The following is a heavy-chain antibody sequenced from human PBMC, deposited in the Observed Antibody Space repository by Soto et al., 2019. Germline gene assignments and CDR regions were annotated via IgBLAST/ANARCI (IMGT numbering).Heavy chain of an antibody. Sequence: SETLSLTCTVSGGSISSGGYYWSWIRQHPGKGLEWIGYIYYSGSTYYNPSLKSRVTISVDTSKNQFSLKLSSVTAADTAVYYCARDQYYRSGSLRAFDIWGQGTMVTVSS. CDR2: IYYSGST. D-gene: IGHD3-10*01. J-gene: IGHJ3*02. CDR3: ARDQYYRSGSLRAFDI. CDR1: GGSISSGGYY. V-gene: IGHV4-31*03.